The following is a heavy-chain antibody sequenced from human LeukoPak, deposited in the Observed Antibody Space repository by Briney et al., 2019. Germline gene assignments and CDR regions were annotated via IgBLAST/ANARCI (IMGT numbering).Heavy chain of an antibody. CDR2: IDWDDEK. V-gene: IGHV2-70*11. Sequence: ESGPTLVNPTQTLTLTCTFSGFSLSTRKMCVSWIRQTPGKALEWLARIDWDDEKPYRTSLRNRLTVSKDTSKSQVVLKMTNMDPVDTATYYCARVVRLSDNNFFDYWGQGNLVTVSS. J-gene: IGHJ4*02. CDR1: GFSLSTRKMC. CDR3: ARVVRLSDNNFFDY. D-gene: IGHD3-10*02.